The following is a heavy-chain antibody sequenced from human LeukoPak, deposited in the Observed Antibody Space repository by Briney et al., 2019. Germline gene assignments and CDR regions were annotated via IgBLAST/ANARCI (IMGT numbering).Heavy chain of an antibody. CDR1: GSRFTSYW. J-gene: IGHJ4*02. D-gene: IGHD5-24*01. CDR3: ARHKTVRGRDGYNYDLDY. Sequence: GASLKISCKGSGSRFTSYWIGWVRRMPGKGLEWMGIIYPGDSDPRYSPSFQGQVTISADKSISTAYLQWSSLKASDTAMYYCARHKTVRGRDGYNYDLDYWGQGTLVTVSS. CDR2: IYPGDSDP. V-gene: IGHV5-51*01.